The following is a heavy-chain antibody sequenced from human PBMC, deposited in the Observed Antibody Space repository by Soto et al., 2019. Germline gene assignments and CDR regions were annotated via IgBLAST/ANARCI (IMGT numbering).Heavy chain of an antibody. CDR2: IRRDGGST. CDR1: GFTFRDYA. J-gene: IGHJ4*02. V-gene: IGHV3-64*01. D-gene: IGHD3-16*01. Sequence: EVQLVESGGGLVQPGGSLRLSCAASGFTFRDYAMHWVRQAPGTGLEFVSVIRRDGGSTNFANSVKGRFTISRDNSKNMLYLQMGSLRVEDTAIYYCARDGRAYDYCGRGTLVTVSA. CDR3: ARDGRAYDY.